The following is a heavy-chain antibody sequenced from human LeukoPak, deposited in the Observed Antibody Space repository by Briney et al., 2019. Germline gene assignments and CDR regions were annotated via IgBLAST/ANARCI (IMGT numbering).Heavy chain of an antibody. J-gene: IGHJ4*02. Sequence: GGSLRLSCAASGFPFNAYWMTWVRQAPGKGLEWVANIRQDGDTKYYVDSVKGRFTISRDNAMNSLYLQMNSLRAEDTAIYYCVRSLPYGTTWYGRSDFWGQGTLVTVSS. D-gene: IGHD6-13*01. V-gene: IGHV3-7*03. CDR1: GFPFNAYW. CDR3: VRSLPYGTTWYGRSDF. CDR2: IRQDGDTK.